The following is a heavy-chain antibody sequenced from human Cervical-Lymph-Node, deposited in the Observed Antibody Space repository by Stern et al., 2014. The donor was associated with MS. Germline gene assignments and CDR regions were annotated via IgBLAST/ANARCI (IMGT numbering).Heavy chain of an antibody. D-gene: IGHD3-10*01. CDR3: AKDRRGD. J-gene: IGHJ4*02. Sequence: EVQLEESGGGLVQPGGSLRLSCAASGFTFNNYAMHWVRQAPGKGLEWVSAISPGGTYTYYADSVKGRFTISRDNSTNTVYLQMNSLRAEDSAVYYCAKDRRGDWGQGTLVTVSS. CDR1: GFTFNNYA. V-gene: IGHV3-23*04. CDR2: ISPGGTYT.